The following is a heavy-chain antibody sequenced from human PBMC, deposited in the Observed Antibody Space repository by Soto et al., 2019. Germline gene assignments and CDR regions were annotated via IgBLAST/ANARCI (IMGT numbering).Heavy chain of an antibody. D-gene: IGHD1-26*01. Sequence: QVQLQESGPGQVKPSETLSLTCTISGGSISVYYWSWVRQPPGHELEWIVYIYASGSPYYNPTLRSRVTIPADTSKNQSSLKLTSPAAADTAVYYCARGVGSSPPRYWGRGTLVTVSS. V-gene: IGHV4-59*01. J-gene: IGHJ4*02. CDR2: IYASGSP. CDR1: GGSISVYY. CDR3: ARGVGSSPPRY.